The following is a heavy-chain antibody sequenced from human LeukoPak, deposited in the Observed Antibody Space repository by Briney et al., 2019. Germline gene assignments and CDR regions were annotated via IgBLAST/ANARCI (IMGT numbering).Heavy chain of an antibody. J-gene: IGHJ6*02. CDR2: IYYSGST. CDR3: ARLKCISTTCPSRYVMDV. V-gene: IGHV4-59*01. Sequence: SETLSLTCSVSGGSISSYCWSWIRQPPAKGLEYIGYIYYSGSTNYNPSLKSRVTISVVTSKDQFSLNLTSVTTADTAVYYCARLKCISTTCPSRYVMDVWGQGTTVTVSS. D-gene: IGHD2-2*01. CDR1: GGSISSYC.